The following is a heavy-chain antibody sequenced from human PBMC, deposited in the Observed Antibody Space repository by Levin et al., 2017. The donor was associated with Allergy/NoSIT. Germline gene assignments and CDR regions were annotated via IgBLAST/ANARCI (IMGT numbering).Heavy chain of an antibody. D-gene: IGHD5-12*01. Sequence: QSGGSLRLSCAASGFTFSTYAMIWVRQAPGKGLEWVSSISTIGTHYADSVKGRFTISRDNSRNTLSLQMNSLRVEDTAVYYCAKSNDDSGRYSHAFDIWGQGTMATVTS. CDR2: ISTIGT. V-gene: IGHV3-23*01. CDR3: AKSNDDSGRYSHAFDI. CDR1: GFTFSTYA. J-gene: IGHJ3*02.